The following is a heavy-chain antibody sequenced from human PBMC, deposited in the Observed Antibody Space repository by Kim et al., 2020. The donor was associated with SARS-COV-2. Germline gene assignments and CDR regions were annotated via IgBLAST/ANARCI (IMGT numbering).Heavy chain of an antibody. CDR1: GGSISSSSYY. Sequence: SETLSLTCTVSGGSISSSSYYWGWIRQPPGKGLEWIGSIYYSGSTYYNPSLKSRVTISVDTSKNQFSLKLSSVTAADTAVYYCASKPFSGYYTSHYFDYWGQGTLVTVSS. D-gene: IGHD3-22*01. CDR3: ASKPFSGYYTSHYFDY. CDR2: IYYSGST. J-gene: IGHJ4*02. V-gene: IGHV4-39*01.